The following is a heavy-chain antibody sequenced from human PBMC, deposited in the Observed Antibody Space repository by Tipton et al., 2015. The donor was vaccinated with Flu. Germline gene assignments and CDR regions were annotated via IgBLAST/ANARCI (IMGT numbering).Heavy chain of an antibody. J-gene: IGHJ4*02. Sequence: SLRLSCAASGFTFNNHALHWVRQAPGKGLEWVAVISHDENNKYYADSVKGRFTISRDNSKNTLYLQMNSLRPDDTAVCCCARDVPVGGTVGAADYWGQGTLVTVSS. D-gene: IGHD1-26*01. CDR3: ARDVPVGGTVGAADY. V-gene: IGHV3-30-3*01. CDR2: ISHDENNK. CDR1: GFTFNNHA.